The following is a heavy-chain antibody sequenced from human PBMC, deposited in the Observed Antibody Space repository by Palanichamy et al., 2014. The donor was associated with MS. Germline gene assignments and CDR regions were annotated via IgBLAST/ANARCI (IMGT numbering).Heavy chain of an antibody. CDR3: ATDVGEWFFGY. D-gene: IGHD2-8*01. CDR2: IDIPGVGT. CDR1: IHFYQLC. J-gene: IGHJ4*02. Sequence: EVQLLESGGGLGTAWGVPETLLCSLWIHFYQLCHGLGPPGSRVGLEWLSTIDIPGVGTHYADSVKGRFTISRDNSKNTLYLQMNSLRAEDTAVYYCATDVGEWFFGYWGQGTLVTVSS. V-gene: IGHV3-23*01.